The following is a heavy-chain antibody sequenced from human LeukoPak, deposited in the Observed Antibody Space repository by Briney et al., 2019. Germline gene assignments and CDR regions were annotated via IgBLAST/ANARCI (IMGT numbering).Heavy chain of an antibody. Sequence: PSETLSLTCAVYGGSFSGYYWSWIRQPPGKGLEWIGEINHSGSTNYNPSLKSRVTISVDTSKNQFSLKLSSVTAADTAVYYCARGLGYCSSTSCSKGFFERFDPWGQGTLVTVSS. D-gene: IGHD2-2*01. J-gene: IGHJ5*02. CDR1: GGSFSGYY. V-gene: IGHV4-34*01. CDR2: INHSGST. CDR3: ARGLGYCSSTSCSKGFFERFDP.